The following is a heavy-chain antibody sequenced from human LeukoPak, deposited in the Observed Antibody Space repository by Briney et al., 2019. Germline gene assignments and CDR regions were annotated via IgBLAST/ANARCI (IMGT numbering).Heavy chain of an antibody. CDR1: GGSISGTDNY. J-gene: IGHJ4*02. Sequence: SETLSLTCTVSGGSISGTDNYWGWIRQPPGKGLEWIGSIHSGGNTYHNPSLKSRVTFSVDTSKNQFSLKVNSVTAADTAVYYCARREAVLTGYFDYWGQGTLVTVSS. CDR3: ARREAVLTGYFDY. D-gene: IGHD1-14*01. CDR2: IHSGGNT. V-gene: IGHV4-39*01.